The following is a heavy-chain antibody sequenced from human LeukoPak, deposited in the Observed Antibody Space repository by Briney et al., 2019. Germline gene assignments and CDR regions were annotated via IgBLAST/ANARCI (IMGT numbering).Heavy chain of an antibody. V-gene: IGHV1-2*02. Sequence: ASVKVSCKASGYTFTGYYMHWVRQAPGQGLEWMGWINPNSGGANYAQKFQGRVTMTRDTSISTAYMELSRLRSDDTAVYYCAIVVVTIPEAFDYWGQGTLVTVSS. J-gene: IGHJ4*02. CDR3: AIVVVTIPEAFDY. D-gene: IGHD5-12*01. CDR2: INPNSGGA. CDR1: GYTFTGYY.